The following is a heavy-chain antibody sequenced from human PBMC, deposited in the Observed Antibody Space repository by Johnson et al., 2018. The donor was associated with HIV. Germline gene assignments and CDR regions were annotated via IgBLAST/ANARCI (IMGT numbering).Heavy chain of an antibody. CDR1: RITFSRYW. CDR2: IKQDGSEK. CDR3: AKDREMATITFVEVAFDI. J-gene: IGHJ3*02. Sequence: MLLVESGGGVVRPGGSLRLSCAASRITFSRYWMTWVRQAPGKGLEWVANIKQDGSEKYYVDSVKGRFTISRDNARYSLYLQMNSLRAEDTALYYCAKDREMATITFVEVAFDIWGQGTMVTVSS. V-gene: IGHV3-7*03. D-gene: IGHD5-24*01.